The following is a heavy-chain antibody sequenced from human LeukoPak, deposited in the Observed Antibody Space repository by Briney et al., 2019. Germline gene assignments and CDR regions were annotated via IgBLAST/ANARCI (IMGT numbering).Heavy chain of an antibody. J-gene: IGHJ6*03. CDR1: GGSISTSLYY. V-gene: IGHV4-39*01. CDR3: ARRYCSGADCYGGDSYYYMDV. D-gene: IGHD2-2*01. CDR2: IYYSGRT. Sequence: PSETLSLTCSVSGGSISTSLYYWGWIRQPPAKGLEWIGSIYYSGRTYYNPSLKSRVTISVDTSKNQFSLRLTSVTAADTAVYYCARRYCSGADCYGGDSYYYMDVWGKGTTVTVSS.